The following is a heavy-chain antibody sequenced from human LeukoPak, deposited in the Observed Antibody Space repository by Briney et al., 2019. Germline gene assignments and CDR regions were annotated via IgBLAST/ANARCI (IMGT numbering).Heavy chain of an antibody. V-gene: IGHV4-59*01. D-gene: IGHD3-22*01. J-gene: IGHJ3*02. CDR2: IYYSGST. Sequence: PSETLSLTCAVYGGSFSGYYWSWIRQPPGKGLEWIGYIYYSGSTNYNPSLKSRVTISVDTSKNQFSLKLSSVTAADTAVYYCASSYYYHAFDIWGQGTMVTVSS. CDR1: GGSFSGYY. CDR3: ASSYYYHAFDI.